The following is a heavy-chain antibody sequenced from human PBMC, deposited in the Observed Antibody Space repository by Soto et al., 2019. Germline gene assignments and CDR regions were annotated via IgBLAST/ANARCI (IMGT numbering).Heavy chain of an antibody. CDR2: ISSSSTTK. D-gene: IGHD2-15*01. Sequence: EVPLVESGGGLVQPGGSLRLSCAASGFTFSSYSMNWVRQAPGKGLEWVSYISSSSTTKYYADSVKGRFTISRDNAKNSLYLQMNSLRAEDTAVYYCARDGCSGSNCLNWFDPWGQGTLVTVYS. CDR1: GFTFSSYS. J-gene: IGHJ5*02. CDR3: ARDGCSGSNCLNWFDP. V-gene: IGHV3-48*01.